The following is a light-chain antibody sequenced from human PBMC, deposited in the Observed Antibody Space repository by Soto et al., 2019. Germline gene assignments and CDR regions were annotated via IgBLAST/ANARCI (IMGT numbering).Light chain of an antibody. Sequence: QSVLTQPASVSGSPGQSITISCTGTSSDVGSYNLVSWYQQHPGKAPKLMIYEGSKRPSGVSNRFSGSKSGNTASLTISGLEAEDEADYYCCSYAGSSTWVVGGGTQLTVL. V-gene: IGLV2-23*01. CDR2: EGS. CDR3: CSYAGSSTWV. CDR1: SSDVGSYNL. J-gene: IGLJ3*02.